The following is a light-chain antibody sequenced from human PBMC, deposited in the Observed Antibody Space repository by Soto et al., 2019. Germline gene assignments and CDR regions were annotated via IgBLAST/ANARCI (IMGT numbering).Light chain of an antibody. J-gene: IGKJ1*01. Sequence: EIVMTLSPGTLSLSPGERATLSCRASQSVSSSYLAWYQQKPGQAPRLLIYGASSRATGIPDRFSGSGSGTDFTLTISRLEPEDFAVYYCQQYGSSPWTFGQGTMVDIK. V-gene: IGKV3-20*01. CDR2: GAS. CDR3: QQYGSSPWT. CDR1: QSVSSSY.